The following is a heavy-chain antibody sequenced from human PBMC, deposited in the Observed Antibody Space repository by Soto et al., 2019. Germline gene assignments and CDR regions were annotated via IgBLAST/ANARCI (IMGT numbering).Heavy chain of an antibody. CDR3: ARVRDNWNYVVDAFDI. CDR2: IKQDGSEK. V-gene: IGHV3-7*03. Sequence: GGSLRLSCAASGFTFSSYWMSWVRQAPGKGLEWVANIKQDGSEKHYVDSVKGRFTISRDNAKNSLYLQMNSLRAEDTAVYYCARVRDNWNYVVDAFDIWGQGTMVTVSS. CDR1: GFTFSSYW. J-gene: IGHJ3*02. D-gene: IGHD1-7*01.